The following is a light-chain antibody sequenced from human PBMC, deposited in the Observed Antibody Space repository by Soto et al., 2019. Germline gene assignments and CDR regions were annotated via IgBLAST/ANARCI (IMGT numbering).Light chain of an antibody. CDR3: SSYTSSSTGGV. Sequence: QSALTQPASVSGSPGQSITISCTGTSSDVGGYNYVSWYQQHPGKAPKLMIYDVSNRPSGVSNRFSGSKSGNTASLTISGLQAEDEADYYCSSYTSSSTGGVFGTGTKVTVL. J-gene: IGLJ1*01. V-gene: IGLV2-14*01. CDR2: DVS. CDR1: SSDVGGYNY.